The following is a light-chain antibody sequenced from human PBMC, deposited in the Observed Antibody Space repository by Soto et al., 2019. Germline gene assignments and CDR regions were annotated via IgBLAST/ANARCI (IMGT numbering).Light chain of an antibody. CDR3: QQRSNWPIT. V-gene: IGKV3D-20*02. Sequence: EIVLTQSPDTLSLSPWERATLWCRSSQSVSSDYLVWYQQKFGQAPRLLIYGASTRATGIPARFSGSGSGTDFTLTISSLEPEDFAVYYCQQRSNWPITFGQGTRLEI. CDR1: QSVSSDY. CDR2: GAS. J-gene: IGKJ5*01.